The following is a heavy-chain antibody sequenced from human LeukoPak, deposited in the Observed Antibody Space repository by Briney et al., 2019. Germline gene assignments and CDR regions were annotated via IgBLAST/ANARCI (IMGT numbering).Heavy chain of an antibody. CDR3: ARHDLYDSSGYLFDY. V-gene: IGHV4-4*09. J-gene: IGHJ4*02. CDR2: IYTSGST. Sequence: SETLSLTCTVSGGSISSYYWSWIRQPPGKGLEWIGYIYTSGSTNYSPSLKSRVTISVDTSKNQFSLKLSSVTAADTAVYYCARHDLYDSSGYLFDYWGQGTLVTVSS. CDR1: GGSISSYY. D-gene: IGHD3-22*01.